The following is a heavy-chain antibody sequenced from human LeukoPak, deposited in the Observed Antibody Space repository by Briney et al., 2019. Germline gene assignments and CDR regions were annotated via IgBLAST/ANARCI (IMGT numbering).Heavy chain of an antibody. CDR1: GGSFSSYY. CDR2: IYYNGST. Sequence: KASETLSLTCSVSGGSFSSYYWSWIRQPPGKGLEWIGYIYYNGSTNYNPSLKSRVTISVDTSKNQFSLKLSSVTAADTAVYYCARGVELLWPPSYYYYYMDVWGKGTTVTVSS. D-gene: IGHD3-10*01. CDR3: ARGVELLWPPSYYYYYMDV. J-gene: IGHJ6*03. V-gene: IGHV4-59*01.